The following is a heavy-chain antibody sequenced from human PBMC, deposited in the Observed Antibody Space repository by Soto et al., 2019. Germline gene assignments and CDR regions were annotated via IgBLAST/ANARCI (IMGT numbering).Heavy chain of an antibody. CDR3: ARDRGNGYYGQESWAMDV. D-gene: IGHD1-26*01. CDR2: LNQEGSEY. CDR1: GFTISSVW. V-gene: IGHV3-7*03. Sequence: EVQLVESGGGLVQPGWSLRLSCGASGFTISSVWMTWVRRTPGNGLEWVGSLNQEGSEYFYAVSVRGRLTVSRYNARNSLYLEMNNLRAVDTAVYFCARDRGNGYYGQESWAMDVWGQGTTVTVSS. J-gene: IGHJ6*02.